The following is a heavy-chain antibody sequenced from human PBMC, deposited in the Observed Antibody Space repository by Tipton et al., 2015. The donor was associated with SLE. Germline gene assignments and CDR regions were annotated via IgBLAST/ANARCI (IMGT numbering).Heavy chain of an antibody. CDR3: TKEWFYYMRA. CDR1: GFSVRTY. D-gene: IGHD3-3*01. V-gene: IGHV3-66*02. CDR2: MYTDGTT. J-gene: IGHJ6*03. Sequence: SLRLSCAASGFSVRTYMNWVRQAPGRALEWVAVMYTDGTTYYGDPVKGRFTISRDTSKNTLNLQMSSLRVEDTAVYYCTKEWFYYMRAWGTGTTVTVSS.